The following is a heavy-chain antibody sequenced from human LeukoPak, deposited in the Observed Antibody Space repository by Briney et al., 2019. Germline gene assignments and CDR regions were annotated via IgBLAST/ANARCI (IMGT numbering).Heavy chain of an antibody. CDR1: GFTFSSYW. Sequence: QPGGSLRLSCVVSGFTFSSYWMHWVRQDPGKGLVWVSRINPDGSVTGYADSVKGRFTVSRDNAKNTLYLQMNSLRAEDTAIYYCTRNFDYGDYLWGQGTLVTVSS. D-gene: IGHD4-17*01. V-gene: IGHV3-74*01. CDR3: TRNFDYGDYL. J-gene: IGHJ5*02. CDR2: INPDGSVT.